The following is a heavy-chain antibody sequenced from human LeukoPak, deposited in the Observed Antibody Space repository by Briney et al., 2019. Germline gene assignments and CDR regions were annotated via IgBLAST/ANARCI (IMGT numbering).Heavy chain of an antibody. V-gene: IGHV4-39*01. CDR3: ARQTGSGLFILP. J-gene: IGHJ4*02. CDR2: IYYSGNT. CDR1: GVSISSSNSY. Sequence: SETLSLTCTVSGVSISSSNSYWGWIRQPPGKGLEWIGSIYYSGNTYYNAFLKSQVSISIDTSKNQFSLRLTSVTAADTAVYYCARQTGSGLFILPGGQGTLVTVST. D-gene: IGHD3/OR15-3a*01.